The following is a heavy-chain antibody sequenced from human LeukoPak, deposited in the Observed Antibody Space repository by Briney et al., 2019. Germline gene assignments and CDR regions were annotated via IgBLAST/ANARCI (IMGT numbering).Heavy chain of an antibody. V-gene: IGHV4-59*12. CDR3: ARGRNEYYDYVWGSYRTTHLDY. Sequence: SETLSLTCTVSNGSISSYYWSWIRQPPGKGLEWIGCVYYSGSTNYNPSLKSRVTISVDTSKNQFSLKLSSVTAADTAVYYCARGRNEYYDYVWGSYRTTHLDYWGQGTLVTVSS. CDR2: VYYSGST. D-gene: IGHD3-16*02. J-gene: IGHJ4*02. CDR1: NGSISSYY.